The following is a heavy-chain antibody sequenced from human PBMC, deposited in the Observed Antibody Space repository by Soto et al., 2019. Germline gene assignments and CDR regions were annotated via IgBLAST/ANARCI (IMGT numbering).Heavy chain of an antibody. V-gene: IGHV5-10-1*01. CDR2: IDPSDSYT. CDR1: GYSFTSYC. J-gene: IGHJ5*02. CDR3: ARQESYSSSSSSWFDP. D-gene: IGHD6-6*01. Sequence: PGESLTISCEVSGYSFTSYCIIWVRQMPGKGLEWMGRIDPSDSYTNYSPSFQGHVTISADKSISTAYLQWSSLKASDTAMYYCARQESYSSSSSSWFDPWGQGTMVTVSS.